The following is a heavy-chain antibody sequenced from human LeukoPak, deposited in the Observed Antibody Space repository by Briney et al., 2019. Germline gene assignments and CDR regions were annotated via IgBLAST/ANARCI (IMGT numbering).Heavy chain of an antibody. CDR3: ARGSGYCSGGSCYSAFDI. CDR2: IYTSGST. D-gene: IGHD2-15*01. V-gene: IGHV4-4*07. Sequence: SETLPLTCTVSGGSISSYYWSWIRQPAGKGLEWIGRIYTSGSTNYNPSLKSRVTMSVDTSKNQFSLKLSSVTAADTAVYYCARGSGYCSGGSCYSAFDIWGQGTMVTVSS. CDR1: GGSISSYY. J-gene: IGHJ3*02.